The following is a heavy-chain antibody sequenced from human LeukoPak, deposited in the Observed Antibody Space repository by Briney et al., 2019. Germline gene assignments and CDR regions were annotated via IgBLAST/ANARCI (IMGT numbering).Heavy chain of an antibody. V-gene: IGHV1-2*02. CDR1: GYTFTGYY. CDR2: INPNSGGT. Sequence: GASVKVSCKASGYTFTGYYMHWVRQAPGQGLEWMGWINPNSGGTNYAQKFQGRVTMTRDTSISTAYMELSRLRSDDTAVYYCARGAPLWYYDSSGYYPPGGYFQHWGQGTLVTVSS. J-gene: IGHJ1*01. CDR3: ARGAPLWYYDSSGYYPPGGYFQH. D-gene: IGHD3-22*01.